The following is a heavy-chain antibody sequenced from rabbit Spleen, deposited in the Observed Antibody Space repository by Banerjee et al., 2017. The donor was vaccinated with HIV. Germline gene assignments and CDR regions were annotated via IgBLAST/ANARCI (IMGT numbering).Heavy chain of an antibody. CDR3: ARDAGTSFSTYGMDL. CDR2: INAVTGKA. J-gene: IGHJ6*01. D-gene: IGHD8-1*01. V-gene: IGHV1S45*01. Sequence: QEQLVESGGGLVKPEGSLKLSCTASGFSFSNKAVMCGVRQAPGKGLEWIACINAVTGKAVYASWANGRFTCSKASSTTVTLQMTSLTVADTATYFCARDAGTSFSTYGMDLWGPGTLVTVS. CDR1: GFSFSNKAV.